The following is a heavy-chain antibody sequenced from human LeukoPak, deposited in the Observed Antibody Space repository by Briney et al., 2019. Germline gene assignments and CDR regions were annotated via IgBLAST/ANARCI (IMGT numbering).Heavy chain of an antibody. J-gene: IGHJ3*02. Sequence: GGVLRLSCAASGFTFSSYSMNWVRQAPGKGLEWISYISSSSSTIDYADSVKGRFTISRDNSKNTLYLQMNSLRAEDTAVYYCASDAFDIWGQGTMVTVSS. CDR1: GFTFSSYS. V-gene: IGHV3-48*01. CDR3: ASDAFDI. CDR2: ISSSSSTI.